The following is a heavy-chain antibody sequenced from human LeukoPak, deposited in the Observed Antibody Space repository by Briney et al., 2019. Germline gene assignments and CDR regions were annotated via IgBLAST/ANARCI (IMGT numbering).Heavy chain of an antibody. CDR3: ARGVSMIVVVIHDWYFDL. V-gene: IGHV4-34*01. Sequence: SETLSLTCAVYGGSFSGYYWSWIRQPPGKGLEWIGNIYYSGRTYYNPSLKSRVTISVDTSKNQFSLKLSSVTATDTAGYYCARGVSMIVVVIHDWYFDLWGRGTLVTVSS. J-gene: IGHJ2*01. CDR2: IYYSGRT. CDR1: GGSFSGYY. D-gene: IGHD3-22*01.